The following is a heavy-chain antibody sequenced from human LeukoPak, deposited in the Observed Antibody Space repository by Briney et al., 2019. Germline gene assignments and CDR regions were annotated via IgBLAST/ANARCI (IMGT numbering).Heavy chain of an antibody. V-gene: IGHV3-23*01. J-gene: IGHJ4*01. Sequence: GGSLRLSCAASGFTFSSYAMSWVRQAPGKGLEWVSFIIGSGGSTYYADSVKGRFTISRDNAKNSLYLQMNSLRAEDTAVYYCASGDYYDSKDWGQGTLVTVSS. CDR1: GFTFSSYA. CDR2: IIGSGGST. CDR3: ASGDYYDSKD. D-gene: IGHD3-22*01.